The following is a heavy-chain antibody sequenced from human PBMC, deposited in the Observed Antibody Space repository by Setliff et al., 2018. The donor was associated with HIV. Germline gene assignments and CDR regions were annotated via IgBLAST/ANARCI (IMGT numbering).Heavy chain of an antibody. V-gene: IGHV3-33*01. J-gene: IGHJ4*02. D-gene: IGHD2-15*01. CDR3: ARGPDCSGGSCYLGFDY. Sequence: GESLKISCAASGFSFSGYGMHWVRQAPGKGLEWLAVIWYDGSNKYYTDSVQGRITISRDNSENMLYLRMNSLRAEDTAVYFCARGPDCSGGSCYLGFDYWGQGTLVTVSS. CDR1: GFSFSGYG. CDR2: IWYDGSNK.